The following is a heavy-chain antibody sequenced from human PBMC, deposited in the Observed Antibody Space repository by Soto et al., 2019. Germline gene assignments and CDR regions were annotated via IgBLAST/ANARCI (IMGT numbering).Heavy chain of an antibody. D-gene: IGHD3-10*01. CDR1: GYKFNTYG. Sequence: ASVKVSCKASGYKFNTYGITWVRQAPGQGLEWMGWISGNNGNTKYPQKFQGRVTMTTDTSTSAAYMELRSLRADDTAVYYCARDMWSFGSGSYSVDYWG. J-gene: IGHJ4*01. CDR2: ISGNNGNT. CDR3: ARDMWSFGSGSYSVDY. V-gene: IGHV1-18*01.